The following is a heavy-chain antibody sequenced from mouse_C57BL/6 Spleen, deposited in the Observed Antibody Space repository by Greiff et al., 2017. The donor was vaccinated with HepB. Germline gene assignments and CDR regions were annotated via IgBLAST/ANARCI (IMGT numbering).Heavy chain of an antibody. CDR1: GYTFTSYW. CDR3: ARSFYSNDGWYFDV. Sequence: QVQLKQPGAELVRPGSSVKLSCKASGYTFTSYWMHWVKQRPIQGLEWIGNIDPSDSETHYNQKFKDKATLTVDKSSSTAYMQLSSLTSEDSAVYYYARSFYSNDGWYFDVWGTGTTVTVSS. V-gene: IGHV1-52*01. D-gene: IGHD2-12*01. CDR2: IDPSDSET. J-gene: IGHJ1*03.